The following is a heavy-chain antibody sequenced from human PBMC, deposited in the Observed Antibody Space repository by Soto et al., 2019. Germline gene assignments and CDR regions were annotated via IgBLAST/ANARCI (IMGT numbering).Heavy chain of an antibody. D-gene: IGHD1-26*01. CDR2: IYNNGST. Sequence: SETLSLTCTVSGGAINNNGYFWSWIRQPPGSGLEWIGHIYNNGSTYSKPSLKSRLTISIDTSKNQFSLKLSSVTAADTAVYYCARGPSGDKVDYWGQGTLVTVS. V-gene: IGHV4-30-4*01. CDR1: GGAINNNGYF. J-gene: IGHJ4*02. CDR3: ARGPSGDKVDY.